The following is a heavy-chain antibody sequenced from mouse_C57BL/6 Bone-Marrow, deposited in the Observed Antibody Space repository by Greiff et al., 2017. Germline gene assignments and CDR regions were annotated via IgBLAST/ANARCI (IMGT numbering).Heavy chain of an antibody. Sequence: QVQLQQPGAELVMPGASVKLSCKASGYTFTSYWMHWVKQRPGQGLEWIGEIDPSDSYTNYNQKFKGKSTLTVDQSSSTAYMQLSSLTSEDSAVYYCVSSYYYGISYWFAYWGQGTLVTVSA. CDR2: IDPSDSYT. CDR3: VSSYYYGISYWFAY. J-gene: IGHJ3*01. D-gene: IGHD1-1*01. CDR1: GYTFTSYW. V-gene: IGHV1-69*01.